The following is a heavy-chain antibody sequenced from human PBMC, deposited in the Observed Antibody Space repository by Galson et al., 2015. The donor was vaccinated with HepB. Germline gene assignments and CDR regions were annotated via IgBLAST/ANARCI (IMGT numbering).Heavy chain of an antibody. CDR3: ARCPTGYDFWISSYTITRGFDI. CDR1: GASISSADYY. D-gene: IGHD3-3*01. Sequence: TLSLTCVVSGASISSADYYWTWVRQHPGKGLEWIGYIYYSGSTYYNPSLKSRAFISADLSKNQFSLILSSVTAADTAVYYCARCPTGYDFWISSYTITRGFDIWGQGTMVTVSS. J-gene: IGHJ3*02. CDR2: IYYSGST. V-gene: IGHV4-31*11.